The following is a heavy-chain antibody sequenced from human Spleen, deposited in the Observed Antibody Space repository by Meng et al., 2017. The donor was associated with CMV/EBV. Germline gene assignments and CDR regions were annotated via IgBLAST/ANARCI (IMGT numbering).Heavy chain of an antibody. V-gene: IGHV3-21*01. Sequence: SGCTFSSYSRNWVRQAPGKGLEWVSSISGYSTYIYYADSLKGRFTISRDNAKNSLYLQMNSLRAEDTAVYYCARYYYDNTGYYPADYWGQGTLVTVSS. J-gene: IGHJ4*02. D-gene: IGHD3-22*01. CDR2: ISGYSTYI. CDR3: ARYYYDNTGYYPADY. CDR1: GCTFSSYS.